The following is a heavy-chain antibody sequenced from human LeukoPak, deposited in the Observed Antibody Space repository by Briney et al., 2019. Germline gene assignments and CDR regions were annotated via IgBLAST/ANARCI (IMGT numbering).Heavy chain of an antibody. J-gene: IGHJ4*02. Sequence: SETLSLTCTVSGXSISSYYGSWIRQPPGKGLEWIAYIYYTGSTNYNPSLKSRVTISVDTSKKQFSLKLSSVAAADTAVYYCARHRHYYESSGDTYYFDYWGQGTLVTVSS. CDR3: ARHRHYYESSGDTYYFDY. V-gene: IGHV4-59*08. D-gene: IGHD3-22*01. CDR2: IYYTGST. CDR1: GXSISSYY.